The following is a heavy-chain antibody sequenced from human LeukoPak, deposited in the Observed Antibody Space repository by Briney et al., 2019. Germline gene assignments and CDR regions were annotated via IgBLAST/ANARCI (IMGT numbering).Heavy chain of an antibody. CDR3: AREGYSSGWSGLFDY. Sequence: GGSLRLSCTVSGFSVSDNSMSWVRQAPGKGLEWVSFIYSGTTHYSDSVKGRFTISRDNAKNSLYLQMNSLRAEDTAVYYCAREGYSSGWSGLFDYWGQGTLVTVSS. D-gene: IGHD6-19*01. V-gene: IGHV3-53*01. CDR1: GFSVSDNS. CDR2: IYSGTT. J-gene: IGHJ4*02.